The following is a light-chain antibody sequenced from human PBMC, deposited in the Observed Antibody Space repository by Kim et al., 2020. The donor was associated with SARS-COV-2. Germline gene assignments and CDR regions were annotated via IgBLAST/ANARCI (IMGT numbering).Light chain of an antibody. V-gene: IGKV3-20*01. J-gene: IGKJ2*01. Sequence: EIVLTQSPGSLSLSPGERATLSCRASQSVCSICLACYQQQAGQAPRLLIYSVSTRAAGIPDRFSGSGSGTVFTLTISRLEPEDSAMYYCQQYSIRPPYTFGQGTKLEI. CDR2: SVS. CDR1: QSVCSIC. CDR3: QQYSIRPPYT.